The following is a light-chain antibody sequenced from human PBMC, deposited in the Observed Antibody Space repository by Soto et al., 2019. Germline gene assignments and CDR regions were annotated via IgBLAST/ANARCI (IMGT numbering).Light chain of an antibody. CDR3: QTWGSGPVI. V-gene: IGLV4-69*01. CDR1: SGHSSYA. J-gene: IGLJ2*01. CDR2: LNSDGSH. Sequence: QSVLTQSPSASASLGASVKLTCTLSSGHSSYAIAWHQQQPEKGPRYLMKLNSDGSHSKGDGIPDRFSGSSSGAERYLTISSLQSEEEADYYCQTWGSGPVIFGGGTKVTVL.